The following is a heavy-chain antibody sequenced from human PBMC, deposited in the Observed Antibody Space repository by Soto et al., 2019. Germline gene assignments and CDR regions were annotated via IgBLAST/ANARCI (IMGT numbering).Heavy chain of an antibody. V-gene: IGHV1-18*01. CDR3: ARVSGLPSYYYYGMDV. CDR2: NSAYNGNT. CDR1: GYTFITYD. D-gene: IGHD3-10*01. J-gene: IGHJ6*02. Sequence: QVQLVQSGAELKKPGASVKVSCKASGYTFITYDFTWVRRAPGQGLEWMGWNSAYNGNTNYAQKFQGRVSMTTDTSTGTAYMELRSLRSDDTAVYYCARVSGLPSYYYYGMDVWGQGTTVTVSS.